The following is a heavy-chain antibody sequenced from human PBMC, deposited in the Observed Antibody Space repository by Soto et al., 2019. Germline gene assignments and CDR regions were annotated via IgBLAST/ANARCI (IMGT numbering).Heavy chain of an antibody. CDR2: ISYDGSNK. CDR3: AKGGGVAAVNWFDP. J-gene: IGHJ5*02. V-gene: IGHV3-30*18. CDR1: GFTFTNYV. D-gene: IGHD6-19*01. Sequence: QVQLVESGGGVVQPGRSLRLSCAASGFTFTNYVMYWVRQAPGKGLEWVAVISYDGSNKYYGDSVKGRFTISRDNSKNTLDLQMNSLRTEDTAVYYCAKGGGVAAVNWFDPWCQGTLVTVSS.